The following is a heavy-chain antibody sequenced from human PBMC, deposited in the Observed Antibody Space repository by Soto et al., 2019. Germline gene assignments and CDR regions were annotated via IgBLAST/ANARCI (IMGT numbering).Heavy chain of an antibody. CDR3: AGLGMVAAHREFDP. CDR2: INQSGSP. D-gene: IGHD2-15*01. J-gene: IGHJ5*02. V-gene: IGHV4-4*02. Sequence: QVQLQESGPGLVKPSGTLSLTCAVPSGTISSSNWWTWVRQHPGQGQEWIGEINQSGSPNYNPSLMSRVTISVVKSKSQFFLKLSSVTAADTAIYYCAGLGMVAAHREFDPWGQGTLVTVSS. CDR1: SGTISSSNW.